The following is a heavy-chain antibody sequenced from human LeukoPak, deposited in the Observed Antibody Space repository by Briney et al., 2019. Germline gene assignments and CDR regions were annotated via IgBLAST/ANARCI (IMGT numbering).Heavy chain of an antibody. CDR1: GFPFSSYE. CDR3: ARDGYCSSTSCRQYYYGMDV. V-gene: IGHV3-48*03. J-gene: IGHJ6*04. CDR2: ISSSGSTI. D-gene: IGHD2-2*03. Sequence: GALRLSCAASGFPFSSYEMNWVRQAPGKGLEWVSYISSSGSTIYYADSVKGRFTISRDNAKNSLYLQMNSLRAEDTAVYYCARDGYCSSTSCRQYYYGMDVWGKGTTVTVSS.